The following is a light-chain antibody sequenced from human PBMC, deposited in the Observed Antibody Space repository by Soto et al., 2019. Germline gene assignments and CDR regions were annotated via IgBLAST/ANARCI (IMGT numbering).Light chain of an antibody. J-gene: IGKJ3*01. CDR2: SAS. V-gene: IGKV1-9*01. CDR3: QQLSIYPLT. CDR1: QGIANY. Sequence: DIHLTQSPSFLSASEGDRVTITCRASQGIANYLAWFQQKPGKAPKLLIDSASTLQSGVPPRFSGSGVGTEFTLTITSLQPEDSATYYCQQLSIYPLTFGPGTKVDIK.